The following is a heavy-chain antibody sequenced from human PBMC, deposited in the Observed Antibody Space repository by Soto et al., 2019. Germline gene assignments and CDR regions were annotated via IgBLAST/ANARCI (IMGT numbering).Heavy chain of an antibody. D-gene: IGHD3-3*01. V-gene: IGHV3-15*01. CDR3: TTDRVTIFGVAYYYYYMDV. CDR2: IKSKTDGGTT. J-gene: IGHJ6*03. Sequence: GKGLEWGGRIKSKTDGGTTDYAAPVKGRSTISRDDSKNTLYLQMNSLKTEDTAVYYCTTDRVTIFGVAYYYYYMDVSGKGTTVTVSS.